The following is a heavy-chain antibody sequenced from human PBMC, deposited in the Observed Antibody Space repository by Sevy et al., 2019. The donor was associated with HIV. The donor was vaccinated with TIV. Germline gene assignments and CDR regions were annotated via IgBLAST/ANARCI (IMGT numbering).Heavy chain of an antibody. CDR1: GYTFTSYG. J-gene: IGHJ3*02. CDR3: ARGYYDFWSGYYRRDAFDI. D-gene: IGHD3-3*01. V-gene: IGHV1-18*01. Sequence: ASVKVSCTASGYTFTSYGISWVRQAPGQGLEWMGWLSAYHDNTNYAQKLQGRVTLTTDTSTSTAYMELRSLRSDDTAVYYCARGYYDFWSGYYRRDAFDIWGQGTMVTVSS. CDR2: LSAYHDNT.